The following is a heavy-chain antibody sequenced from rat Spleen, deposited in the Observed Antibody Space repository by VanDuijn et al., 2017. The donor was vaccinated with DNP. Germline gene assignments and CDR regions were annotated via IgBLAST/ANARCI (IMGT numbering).Heavy chain of an antibody. Sequence: QVQLKESGPGLVQPSQTLSLTCTVAGFSLTTYNVHWVRQPPGKGLEWMGRIRANGITDYNSALKSRQSISRDTSKNQVFLKMNSLQADDSGTYYCARGGNNLFAYWGQGTLVTVSS. CDR2: IRANGIT. CDR1: GFSLTTYN. D-gene: IGHD1-10*01. CDR3: ARGGNNLFAY. V-gene: IGHV2-41*01. J-gene: IGHJ3*01.